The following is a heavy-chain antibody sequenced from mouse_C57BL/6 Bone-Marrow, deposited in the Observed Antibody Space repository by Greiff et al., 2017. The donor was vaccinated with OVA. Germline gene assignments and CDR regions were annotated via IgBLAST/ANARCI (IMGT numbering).Heavy chain of an antibody. CDR3: ARSAIITTVDWYFDV. D-gene: IGHD1-1*01. Sequence: QVQLQQSGPELVKPGASVKISCKASGYAFSSSWMNWVKQRPGKGLEWIGRIYPGDGDTNYNGKFKGKATLTANKSSSTAYMQLSSLTSEDSAVDVCARSAIITTVDWYFDVWGTGTTVTVSA. CDR2: IYPGDGDT. J-gene: IGHJ1*03. V-gene: IGHV1-82*01. CDR1: GYAFSSSW.